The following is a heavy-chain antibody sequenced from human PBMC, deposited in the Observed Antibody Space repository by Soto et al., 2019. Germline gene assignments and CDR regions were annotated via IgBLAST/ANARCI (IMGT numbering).Heavy chain of an antibody. CDR2: INAGKGNT. Sequence: QVQLVQYGAEVEKPGASVKVSCKASGYTFTNYAVHWVRQAPGQRLEWMGWINAGKGNTRYSQKCSGSVTVTRDTSARTAYMELSSLGSEDIAVYYRARGHLEVVPVAPCYFYIDVWSEGTTGTVSS. CDR3: ARGHLEVVPVAPCYFYIDV. CDR1: GYTFTNYA. J-gene: IGHJ6*03. V-gene: IGHV1-3*01. D-gene: IGHD2-2*01.